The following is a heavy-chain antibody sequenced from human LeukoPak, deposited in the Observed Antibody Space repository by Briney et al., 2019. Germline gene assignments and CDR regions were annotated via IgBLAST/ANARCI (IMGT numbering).Heavy chain of an antibody. D-gene: IGHD3-16*02. CDR1: GYTFTSYG. Sequence: ASVKVSCKASGYTFTSYGISWVRQAPGQGLEWMXXXXXXXCCPYQCXXFXXXVTXTRDTSISTAYLDLLNCDETAVFYCTRNWGTYCFSSTRFLEPHLYSLGQGTLVTVSS. J-gene: IGHJ4*02. CDR2: XXXXXCCP. CDR3: TRNWGTYCFSSTRFLEPHLYS. V-gene: IGHV1-18*01.